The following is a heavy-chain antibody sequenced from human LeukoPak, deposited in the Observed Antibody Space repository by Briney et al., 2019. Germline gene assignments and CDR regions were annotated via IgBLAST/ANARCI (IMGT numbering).Heavy chain of an antibody. CDR2: INANTGNP. D-gene: IGHD6-19*01. CDR1: GYTFTSYS. Sequence: GASVKVSCKASGYTFTSYSMNWVRQAPGQGLEYMGWINANTGNPTYAQGFTGRFVFSLDTSVSTAYLQISSLKAEDTAVYYCARHSSSIYSSGWYLPYYYYYYMDVWGKGTTVTVSS. CDR3: ARHSSSIYSSGWYLPYYYYYYMDV. J-gene: IGHJ6*03. V-gene: IGHV7-4-1*02.